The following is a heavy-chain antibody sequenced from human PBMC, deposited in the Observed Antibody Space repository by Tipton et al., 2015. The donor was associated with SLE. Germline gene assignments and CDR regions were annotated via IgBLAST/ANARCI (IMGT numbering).Heavy chain of an antibody. CDR3: ARGRIAVAGNHFDY. CDR1: GVSISGYY. J-gene: IGHJ4*02. Sequence: TLSLTCTVSGVSISGYYWSWIRQPPGKGLEWIGDIYYTANAYYNPSLRSRVTLSVDTSKNHFSLTLSSVTAADTAVYYCARGRIAVAGNHFDYWGQGTLVTVSS. D-gene: IGHD6-19*01. CDR2: IYYTANA. V-gene: IGHV4-59*01.